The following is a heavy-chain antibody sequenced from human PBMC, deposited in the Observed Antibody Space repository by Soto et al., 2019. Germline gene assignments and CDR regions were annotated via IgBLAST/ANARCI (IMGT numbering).Heavy chain of an antibody. CDR3: AKDLGERVPDATMGWGMDV. J-gene: IGHJ6*02. D-gene: IGHD2-15*01. CDR2: ISYDGSNK. Sequence: QVQLVESGGGVVQPGRSLRLSCAASGFTFSSYGMHWVRQAPGKGLEWVAVISYDGSNKYYADSVKGRFTISRDNSKNTLYLQMNSLRAEDTAVYYCAKDLGERVPDATMGWGMDVWGQGTTVTVSS. CDR1: GFTFSSYG. V-gene: IGHV3-30*18.